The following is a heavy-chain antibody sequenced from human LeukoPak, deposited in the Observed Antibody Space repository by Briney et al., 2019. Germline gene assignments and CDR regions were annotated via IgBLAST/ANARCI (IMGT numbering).Heavy chain of an antibody. D-gene: IGHD6-19*01. V-gene: IGHV4-4*07. CDR2: IYPSESP. CDR1: GVSINDYY. J-gene: IGHJ4*02. CDR3: ARRASSTGRSFDS. Sequence: TSETLSLTCTVSGVSINDYYWTWIRQVAGKGLEWIGQIYPSESPKYNPSLDSRVSMSVDTSKNQFSLQLTFVTVADTGVYYCARRASSTGRSFDSWGRGTQVTVSS.